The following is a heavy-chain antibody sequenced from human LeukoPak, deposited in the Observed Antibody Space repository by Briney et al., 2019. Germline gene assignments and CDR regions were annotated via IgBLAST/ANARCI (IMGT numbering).Heavy chain of an antibody. CDR2: LYDTGIT. V-gene: IGHV4-4*08. J-gene: IGHJ3*02. Sequence: SETLSLTCTVSGGSISVYHWSWIRQPPGKGLEWIGYLYDTGITNYSPSLRSRVTISVDTSNNQISLKLTSVTAADTAIYFCAKEGMGSEATTADGAFDIWGQGTTVTVSS. CDR1: GGSISVYH. D-gene: IGHD1-26*01. CDR3: AKEGMGSEATTADGAFDI.